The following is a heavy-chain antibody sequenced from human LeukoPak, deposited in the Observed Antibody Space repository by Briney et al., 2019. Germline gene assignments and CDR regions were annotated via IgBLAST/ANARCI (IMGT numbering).Heavy chain of an antibody. CDR3: ARDRPDYYDSSGYSSPLWDY. V-gene: IGHV4-61*02. D-gene: IGHD3-22*01. CDR2: IYTSGST. Sequence: SETLSLTCTVSGGSISSGSYYWSWIRQPAGKGLEWIGRIYTSGSTNYNPSLKSRVTISVDTSKNQFSLKLSSLTAADTAVYYCARDRPDYYDSSGYSSPLWDYWGQGTLVTVSS. J-gene: IGHJ4*02. CDR1: GGSISSGSYY.